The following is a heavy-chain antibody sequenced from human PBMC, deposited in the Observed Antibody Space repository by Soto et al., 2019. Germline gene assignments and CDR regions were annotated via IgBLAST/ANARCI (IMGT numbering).Heavy chain of an antibody. CDR1: GFTCSSCA. J-gene: IGHJ6*02. CDR2: IIDSGGST. Sequence: EVQLLESGGGLVQPGGSLRLSCAASGFTCSSCAMGWVRQDPGKGLEWVSDIIDSGGSTYYADSVKGRFTISRDNSKSTLYLQMNSLRAEDTALYYCAKGRSYYYYYGVVVWGQGTTVTVSS. V-gene: IGHV3-23*01. CDR3: AKGRSYYYYYGVVV.